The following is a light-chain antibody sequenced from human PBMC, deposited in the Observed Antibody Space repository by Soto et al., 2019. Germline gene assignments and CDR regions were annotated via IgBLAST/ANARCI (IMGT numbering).Light chain of an antibody. CDR1: SSDVGGYKY. CDR3: SPQASNSRWV. J-gene: IGLJ1*01. V-gene: IGLV2-14*01. CDR2: DVS. Sequence: QSVLTQPASVSGSPGQSITISCTGTSSDVGGYKYVSWYRQHPGEAPKLMIYDVSNRPSGISNRFSGSKSGNTAFLTISGLQAEDEADYYCSPQASNSRWVFGTGTKVX.